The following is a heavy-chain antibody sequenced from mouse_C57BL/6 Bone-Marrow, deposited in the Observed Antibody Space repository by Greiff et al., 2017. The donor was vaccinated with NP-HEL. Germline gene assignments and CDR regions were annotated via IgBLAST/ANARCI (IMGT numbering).Heavy chain of an antibody. CDR3: ARDGSCYAMDY. Sequence: VQLQQPGAELVKPGASVQMSCKASGYTFTSYWITWVKQRPGQGLEWLGDIYPGSGSTNYHEKFKSKATLTVDTSSSTAYMQLSSLTSEDSAVYYCARDGSCYAMDYWGQGTSVTVSS. D-gene: IGHD1-1*01. V-gene: IGHV1-55*01. CDR2: IYPGSGST. CDR1: GYTFTSYW. J-gene: IGHJ4*01.